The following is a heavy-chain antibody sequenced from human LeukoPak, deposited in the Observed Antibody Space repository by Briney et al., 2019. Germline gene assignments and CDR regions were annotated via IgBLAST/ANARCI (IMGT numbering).Heavy chain of an antibody. CDR2: IYYSGST. Sequence: LRLSCAASGFTVSDNYMSWIRQHPGKGLEWIGYIYYSGSTYYNPSLKSRVTISVDTSKNQFSLKLSSVTAADTAVYYCASSVLQRWLQPDAFDIWGQGTMVTVSS. CDR3: ASSVLQRWLQPDAFDI. V-gene: IGHV4-31*02. D-gene: IGHD5-24*01. CDR1: GFTVSDNY. J-gene: IGHJ3*02.